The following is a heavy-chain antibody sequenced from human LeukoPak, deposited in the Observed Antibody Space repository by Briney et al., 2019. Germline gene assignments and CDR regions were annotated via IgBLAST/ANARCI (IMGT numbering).Heavy chain of an antibody. Sequence: SETLSLTCTVSGGSISSYYWSWIRQPPGKGLEWIGYMYYSGSTNYNPSLKSRVTISVDTSKNQFSLKQSSVTAADTAVYYCARLQPYNWFDPWGQGTLVIVSS. CDR3: ARLQPYNWFDP. D-gene: IGHD2-2*01. CDR1: GGSISSYY. V-gene: IGHV4-59*08. J-gene: IGHJ5*02. CDR2: MYYSGST.